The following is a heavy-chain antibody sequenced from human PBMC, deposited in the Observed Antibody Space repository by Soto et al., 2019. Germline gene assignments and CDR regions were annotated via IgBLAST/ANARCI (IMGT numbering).Heavy chain of an antibody. CDR3: AKDFEEVVVVAAATHYYYYYYMDV. CDR1: GFTFSSYG. Sequence: QVQLVESGGGVVQPGRSLRLSCAASGFTFSSYGMHWVRQAPGKGLEWVAVISYDGSNKYYADSVKGRFTISRDNSKNTLYLQMNSLRAEDTAVYYCAKDFEEVVVVAAATHYYYYYYMDVWGKGTTVTVSS. V-gene: IGHV3-30*18. J-gene: IGHJ6*03. D-gene: IGHD2-2*01. CDR2: ISYDGSNK.